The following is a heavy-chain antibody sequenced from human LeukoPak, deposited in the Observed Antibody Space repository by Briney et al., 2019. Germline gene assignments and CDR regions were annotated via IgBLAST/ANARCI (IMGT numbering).Heavy chain of an antibody. Sequence: ASVKVSCKVSGYTLTELSMHWVRQAPGKGLEWMGGFDPEDGETIYAQKFQGRVTMTEDTSTDTAYMELSSLRSEDTAVYYCATEGSQGARMEFRIFDIWGQGTMVIVSS. D-gene: IGHD3-10*01. J-gene: IGHJ3*02. CDR3: ATEGSQGARMEFRIFDI. V-gene: IGHV1-24*01. CDR1: GYTLTELS. CDR2: FDPEDGET.